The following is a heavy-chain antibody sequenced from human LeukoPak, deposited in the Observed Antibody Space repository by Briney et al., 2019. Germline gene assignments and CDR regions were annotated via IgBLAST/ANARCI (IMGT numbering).Heavy chain of an antibody. CDR2: INPNSGGT. CDR3: ARDSSVPPILSY. V-gene: IGHV1-2*02. D-gene: IGHD3-10*01. J-gene: IGHJ4*02. CDR1: GYTFTGYY. Sequence: ASVTVSCKASGYTFTGYYMHWVRQAPGQGLEWMGWINPNSGGTNYAQKFQGRVTMTRDTSISTAYMELSRLRSDDTAVYYCARDSSVPPILSYWGQGTLVTVSS.